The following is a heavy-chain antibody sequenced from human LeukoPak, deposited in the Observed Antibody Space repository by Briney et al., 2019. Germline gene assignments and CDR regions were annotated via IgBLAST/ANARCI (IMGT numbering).Heavy chain of an antibody. Sequence: ETLSLTCAVYGGSFSGYYWSWIRQPPGKGLEWVANIKKDGSEKNYVDSVKGRFTISRDNAKTSLYLQMNSLRAEDTAVYYCARSLWPEDYWGQGTLVTVSS. V-gene: IGHV3-7*01. CDR2: IKKDGSEK. CDR3: ARSLWPEDY. CDR1: GGSFSGYY. D-gene: IGHD5-18*01. J-gene: IGHJ4*02.